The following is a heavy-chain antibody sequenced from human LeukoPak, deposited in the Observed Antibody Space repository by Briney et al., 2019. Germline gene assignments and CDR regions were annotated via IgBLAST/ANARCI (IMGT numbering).Heavy chain of an antibody. D-gene: IGHD2-15*01. CDR1: GFTFSTYG. V-gene: IGHV3-64*01. J-gene: IGHJ6*03. CDR3: ARARVAAKSGYMDV. CDR2: ISSNGNT. Sequence: GGSLRLSCTTSGFTFSTYGMYWVRQAPGKGLEYVSSISSNGNTYYANSVKGRFTISRDNPKNTLYLQMGSLRDEDLAVYYCARARVAAKSGYMDVWGTGTTVTISS.